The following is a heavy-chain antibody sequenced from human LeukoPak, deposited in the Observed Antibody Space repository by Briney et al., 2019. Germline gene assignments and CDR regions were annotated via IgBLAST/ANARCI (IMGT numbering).Heavy chain of an antibody. Sequence: ASVTVSFTASGYTFTSYYMHWVRQAPGQGLEWMGIINPSGGSTSYAQKFQGRVTMTRDTSTSTVYMELSSLRSEDTAVYYCARGYSSSWVGGYWGQGTLVTVSS. CDR2: INPSGGST. CDR1: GYTFTSYY. D-gene: IGHD6-6*01. J-gene: IGHJ4*02. V-gene: IGHV1-46*01. CDR3: ARGYSSSWVGGY.